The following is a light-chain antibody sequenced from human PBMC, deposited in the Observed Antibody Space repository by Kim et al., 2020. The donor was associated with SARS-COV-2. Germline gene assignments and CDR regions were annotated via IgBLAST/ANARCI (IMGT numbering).Light chain of an antibody. V-gene: IGKV1-8*01. Sequence: ASTGDRVTITCRASQPIRSYLAWYQQKPGRAPKLLIYAASTLQSGVPSRFSGSGSGTDFTLTISCLQSEDFATYYCQQYNSFPRTFGQGTKVDIK. CDR2: AAS. CDR1: QPIRSY. CDR3: QQYNSFPRT. J-gene: IGKJ1*01.